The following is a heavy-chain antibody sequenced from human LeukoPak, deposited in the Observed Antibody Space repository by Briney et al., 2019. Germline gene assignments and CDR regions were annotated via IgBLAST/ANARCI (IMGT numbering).Heavy chain of an antibody. CDR3: AGSVWDAFDI. D-gene: IGHD2-8*01. V-gene: IGHV3-48*03. J-gene: IGHJ3*02. CDR2: ISRSGSTI. CDR1: GFTFSSYE. Sequence: GGSLRLSCAASGFTFSSYEMNWVRQAPGKGLEWVSYISRSGSTIYYADSVKGRFTISRDNAKNSLYLQMNSLRAEDTAVYYCAGSVWDAFDIWGQGTMVTVSS.